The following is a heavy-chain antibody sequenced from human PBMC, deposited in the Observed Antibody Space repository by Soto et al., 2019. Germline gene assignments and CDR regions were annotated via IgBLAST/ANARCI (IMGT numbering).Heavy chain of an antibody. V-gene: IGHV5-51*01. CDR1: GYRFNNXS. D-gene: IGHD3-22*01. Sequence: LXIXCKASGYRFNNXSIGWVRQMPGKGLEWMGIIHPGDSDSRYSPSFQGQVTMSVDKSINTAYLQWSSLKASDTAMYYCARRDSSGFPDYWGQGTLGTVS. CDR2: IHPGDSDS. CDR3: ARRDSSGFPDY. J-gene: IGHJ4*02.